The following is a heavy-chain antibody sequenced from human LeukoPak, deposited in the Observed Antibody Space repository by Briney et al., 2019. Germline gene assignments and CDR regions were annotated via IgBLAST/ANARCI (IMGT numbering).Heavy chain of an antibody. V-gene: IGHV3-30-3*01. CDR1: GFTFSSYA. CDR2: ISYDGSNK. D-gene: IGHD3-3*01. J-gene: IGHJ3*02. Sequence: GGSLRLSCAASGFTFSSYAMHWVRQAPGKGLEWVAVISYDGSNKYYADSVKGRFTISRDNSKNTLYLQMNSLRAEDTAVYYCARFTRDPPHAFDIWGQGTMVTVSS. CDR3: ARFTRDPPHAFDI.